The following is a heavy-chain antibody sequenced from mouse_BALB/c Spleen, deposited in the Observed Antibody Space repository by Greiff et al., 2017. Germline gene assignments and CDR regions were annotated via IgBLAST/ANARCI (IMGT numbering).Heavy chain of an antibody. D-gene: IGHD1-1*01. J-gene: IGHJ3*01. V-gene: IGHV3-6*02. CDR3: ARRRSYYYGSSSVWFAY. CDR2: ISYDGSN. Sequence: EVKLMESGPGLVKPSQSLSLTCSVTGYSITSGYYWYWIRQFPGNKLEWMGYISYDGSNNYNPSLKNRISITRDTSKNQFFLKLNSVTTEDTATYYCARRRSYYYGSSSVWFAYWGQGTLVTVSA. CDR1: GYSITSGYY.